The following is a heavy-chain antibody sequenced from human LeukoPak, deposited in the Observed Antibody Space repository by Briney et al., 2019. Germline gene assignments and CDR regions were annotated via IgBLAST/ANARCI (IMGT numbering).Heavy chain of an antibody. CDR2: IYYSGST. J-gene: IGHJ4*02. Sequence: SETLSLTCTVSGGSISSYYWSWIRQPPGKGLEWIGYIYYSGSTNYNPSLKSRVTISVDTSKNQFSLKLSSVTAADTAVYYRARGDDYGDSDYWGQGTLVTVSS. V-gene: IGHV4-59*01. CDR3: ARGDDYGDSDY. CDR1: GGSISSYY. D-gene: IGHD4-17*01.